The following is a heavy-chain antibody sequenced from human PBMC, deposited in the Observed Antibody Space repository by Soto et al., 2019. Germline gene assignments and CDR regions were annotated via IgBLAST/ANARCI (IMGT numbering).Heavy chain of an antibody. Sequence: QITLKESGPTLVKPTQTLTLTCTFSGFSLTTARVGVGWIRQPPGEALEWLAVIYWDDSKTYRPSLERRLTITKDTSKNQVALTMTNMDSLDTATYYCAHAYGGRSIYWSQGTLFTVSS. J-gene: IGHJ4*02. CDR1: GFSLTTARVG. V-gene: IGHV2-5*02. D-gene: IGHD3-16*01. CDR2: IYWDDSK. CDR3: AHAYGGRSIY.